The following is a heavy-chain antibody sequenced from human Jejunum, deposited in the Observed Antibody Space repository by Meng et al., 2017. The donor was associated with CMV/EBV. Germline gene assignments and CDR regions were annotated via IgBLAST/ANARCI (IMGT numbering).Heavy chain of an antibody. J-gene: IGHJ4*02. D-gene: IGHD3-9*01. Sequence: EVQLLGCGGGLVQPGGSLGLSCTASGFTLSTYGMSWVRQAPGKGLEWVSAISYSGDGTYYADSVKGRFTISRDNSKNTLYLQMNSLRAEDTAIYYCAKDSPILTVWGQGTLVTVSS. V-gene: IGHV3-23*01. CDR2: ISYSGDGT. CDR1: GFTLSTYG. CDR3: AKDSPILTV.